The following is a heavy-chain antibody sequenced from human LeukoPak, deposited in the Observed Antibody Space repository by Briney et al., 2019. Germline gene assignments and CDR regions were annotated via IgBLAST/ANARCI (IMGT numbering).Heavy chain of an antibody. CDR3: ARGGNGSRNWFDP. CDR1: GGSFSGYY. V-gene: IGHV4-34*01. D-gene: IGHD1-26*01. J-gene: IGHJ5*02. CDR2: INHSGST. Sequence: SEALSLTCAVYGGSFSGYYWSWIRQPPGKGLEWIGEINHSGSTNYNPSLKSRVTISVDTSKNQFSLKLSSVTAADTAVYYCARGGNGSRNWFDPWGQGTLVTVSS.